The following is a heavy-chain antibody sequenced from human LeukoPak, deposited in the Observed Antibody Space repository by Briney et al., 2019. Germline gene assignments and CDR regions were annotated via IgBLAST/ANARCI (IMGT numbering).Heavy chain of an antibody. V-gene: IGHV3-23*01. Sequence: PGGSLRLSCAASGFTLSTYGMSWVRQAPGKGLEWVSAISGSGGSTYYADSVKGRFTISRDNSKNTLYLQMNSLRAEDTAVYYCAKVGGSGSYSLSYFDYWGQGTLVTVSS. J-gene: IGHJ4*02. D-gene: IGHD3-10*01. CDR2: ISGSGGST. CDR3: AKVGGSGSYSLSYFDY. CDR1: GFTLSTYG.